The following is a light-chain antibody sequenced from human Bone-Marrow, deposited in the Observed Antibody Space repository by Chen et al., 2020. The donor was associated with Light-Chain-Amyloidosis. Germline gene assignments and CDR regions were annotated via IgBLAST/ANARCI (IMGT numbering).Light chain of an antibody. J-gene: IGLJ3*02. CDR1: SGSIAPNY. CDR2: EDD. CDR3: QSYQGSSQGV. Sequence: FMLTQPHSVSESPGKTVIISCTRSSGSIAPNYVQWYQQRPGSSPTTVIYEDDQRPSGFPDRFSGSIDRSSNSASLTISGLKTEDEADYYCQSYQGSSQGVFGGGTKLTVL. V-gene: IGLV6-57*01.